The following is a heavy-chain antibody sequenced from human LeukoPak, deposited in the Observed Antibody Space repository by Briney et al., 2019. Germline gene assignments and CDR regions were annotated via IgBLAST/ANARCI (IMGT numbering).Heavy chain of an antibody. CDR1: GGSHSGYY. CDR2: INHSGST. V-gene: IGHV4-34*01. D-gene: IGHD2/OR15-2a*01. CDR3: ARGRGSNRGWYFDL. Sequence: SETLSLTCAVYGGSHSGYYWSWIRQPAGKGLEWIGEINHSGSTNYNPSLKNRVTISVDTSKNQFSLKLSSVTAADTAVYYCARGRGSNRGWYFDLWGRGTLVTVSS. J-gene: IGHJ2*01.